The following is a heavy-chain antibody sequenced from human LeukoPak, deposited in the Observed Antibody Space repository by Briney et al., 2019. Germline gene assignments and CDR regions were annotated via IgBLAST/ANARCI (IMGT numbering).Heavy chain of an antibody. V-gene: IGHV4-39*01. CDR1: GGSMSTSY. D-gene: IGHD2-21*02. CDR3: ARYYCGGDCYSGYFDY. J-gene: IGHJ4*02. CDR2: IYYSGST. Sequence: NSSETLSLTCTVSGGSMSTSYWAWIRQPPGKGLEWIGSIYYSGSTYYNASLKSRITISVDTSKRQFSLKLSSVTAADTAVFYCARYYCGGDCYSGYFDYWGQGTLVAVSS.